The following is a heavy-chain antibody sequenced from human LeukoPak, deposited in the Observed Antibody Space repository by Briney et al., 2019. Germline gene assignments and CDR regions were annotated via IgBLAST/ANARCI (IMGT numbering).Heavy chain of an antibody. D-gene: IGHD1-14*01. CDR2: ISSSSSTI. J-gene: IGHJ4*02. CDR3: AREYRSHRANLKTDY. Sequence: PGGSLRLSCAASGFTFSSYSMNWVRQAPGKGLEGVSYISSSSSTIYYADSVKGRFTISRDNAKNSLYLQMNSLRAEDTAVYYCAREYRSHRANLKTDYWGQGTLVTVSS. CDR1: GFTFSSYS. V-gene: IGHV3-48*04.